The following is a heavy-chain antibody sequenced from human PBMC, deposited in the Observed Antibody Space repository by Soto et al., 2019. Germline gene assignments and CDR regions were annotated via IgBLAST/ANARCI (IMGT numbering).Heavy chain of an antibody. J-gene: IGHJ3*02. Sequence: PETLSLTCIVSGGSISSFYWSWIRQPPGQGLAWIGYIYYSGSTNYNPSLKSRVTISVDTSKNQFSLKLSSVTTADTAVYYCARWAEYYYDSSGGGDAFDIWGQGTMVTVSS. V-gene: IGHV4-59*01. CDR2: IYYSGST. CDR1: GGSISSFY. D-gene: IGHD3-22*01. CDR3: ARWAEYYYDSSGGGDAFDI.